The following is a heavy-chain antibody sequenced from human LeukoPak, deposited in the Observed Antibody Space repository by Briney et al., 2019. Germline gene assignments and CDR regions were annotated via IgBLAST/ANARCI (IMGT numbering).Heavy chain of an antibody. CDR2: IIPMSSTT. Sequence: ASVKVSCKASGGTFSSHSFNWVRQAPGRGREWLGGIIPMSSTTKYAQNFQGRVTRTADEFTSTAYMEMSSLRSEDTAVYYWARGDTSIVGAINNAFDIWGQGTIVTVSS. D-gene: IGHD1-26*01. CDR3: ARGDTSIVGAINNAFDI. CDR1: GGTFSSHS. V-gene: IGHV1-69*13. J-gene: IGHJ3*02.